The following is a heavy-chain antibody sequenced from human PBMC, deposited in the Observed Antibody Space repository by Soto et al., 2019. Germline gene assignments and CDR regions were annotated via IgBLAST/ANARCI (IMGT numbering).Heavy chain of an antibody. J-gene: IGHJ5*02. D-gene: IGHD3-3*01. CDR3: ARDHYDFWSGYLPGGIRFEP. CDR1: VCTFSSYS. Sequence: VGSLRLSCASSVCTFSSYSMNCVRQSPGKWLEWVSSIGSSSSYIYYADSVKGRFTISRDNAKNSLYLQMNSLRAEDTAVYYCARDHYDFWSGYLPGGIRFEPWGQGTLVRVSS. CDR2: IGSSSSYI. V-gene: IGHV3-21*01.